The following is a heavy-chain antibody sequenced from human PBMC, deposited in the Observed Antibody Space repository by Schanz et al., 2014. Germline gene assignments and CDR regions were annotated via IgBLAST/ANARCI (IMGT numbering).Heavy chain of an antibody. Sequence: EVQLVESGGGLVQPGGSLRLSCVASGFTFSRYWMSWVRQAPGKGLEWVANIKQDGRDKVYVDSVKGRFTISRDNAKNSVFLQMNSLRGEDTAVYYCAREGDGGFDYWGQGTLVTVSS. D-gene: IGHD2-21*01. CDR1: GFTFSRYW. V-gene: IGHV3-7*01. CDR3: AREGDGGFDY. CDR2: IKQDGRDK. J-gene: IGHJ4*02.